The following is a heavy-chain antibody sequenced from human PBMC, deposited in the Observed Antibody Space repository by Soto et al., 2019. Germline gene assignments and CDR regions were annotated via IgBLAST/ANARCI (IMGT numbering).Heavy chain of an antibody. Sequence: EVQLVESGGGLVQPGGSLRLSCAASGFTFSSYWMSWVRQAPGKGLEWVANIKQDGSEKYYVDSVKGRFTISRDNAKNSLYLQMNSLRGEDTAVYYCLLVDSSGWYEVDYWGQGTLVTVSS. CDR1: GFTFSSYW. CDR2: IKQDGSEK. J-gene: IGHJ4*02. D-gene: IGHD6-19*01. CDR3: LLVDSSGWYEVDY. V-gene: IGHV3-7*01.